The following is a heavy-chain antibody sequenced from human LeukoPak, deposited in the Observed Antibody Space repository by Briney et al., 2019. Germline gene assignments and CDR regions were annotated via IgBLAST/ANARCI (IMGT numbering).Heavy chain of an antibody. J-gene: IGHJ4*02. CDR2: IYRNGST. D-gene: IGHD3-9*01. CDR1: GRAFSVYP. Sequence: PSETLSLTCAVSGRAFSVYPWNWLRQPPGKGLEWIGEIYRNGSTTYNPSLKSRVTMSIDPSKNQFSLHLRSVTAADSAIYFCTRGIDSVYWGQGALVSVSS. V-gene: IGHV4-34*01. CDR3: TRGIDSVY.